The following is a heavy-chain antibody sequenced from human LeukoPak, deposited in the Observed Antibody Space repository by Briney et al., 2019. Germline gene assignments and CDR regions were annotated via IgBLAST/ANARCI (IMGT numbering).Heavy chain of an antibody. J-gene: IGHJ3*02. CDR1: GFIFSSYS. D-gene: IGHD1-14*01. CDR2: ITRDGSST. CDR3: ARENPGRDAFDI. V-gene: IGHV3-74*01. Sequence: GSLRLSCAASGFIFSSYSMNWVRQSPGKGLVWVSRITRDGSSTSYADSVKGRFTLSRDNSKNTLYLQMNSLRAEDTAIYYCARENPGRDAFDIWGQGTMVTVSS.